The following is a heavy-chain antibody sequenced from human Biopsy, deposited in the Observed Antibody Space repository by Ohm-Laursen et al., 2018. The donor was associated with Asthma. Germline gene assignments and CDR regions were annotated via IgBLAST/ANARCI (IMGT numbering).Heavy chain of an antibody. CDR1: GFVFSQCG. CDR2: ISSDGHNK. D-gene: IGHD3-22*01. J-gene: IGHJ3*02. V-gene: IGHV3-30*03. CDR3: ARESGQDSGDSSGFDI. Sequence: SLRLSCTASGFVFSQCGMHWVRQGPGKGLEWVALISSDGHNKYYKDSVKGRFTISRDNSKLRLYLEINSLRVEDSAVYYCARESGQDSGDSSGFDIWGQGTKVAVSS.